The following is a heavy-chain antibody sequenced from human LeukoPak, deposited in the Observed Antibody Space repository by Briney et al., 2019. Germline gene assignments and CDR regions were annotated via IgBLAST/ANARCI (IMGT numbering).Heavy chain of an antibody. CDR1: GYTFTSYA. CDR2: MNPNSGNT. D-gene: IGHD5-12*01. Sequence: GASVKVSCKASGYTFTSYAMNWVRQAPGQGLEWMGWMNPNSGNTGYAQKFQGRVTITRNTSISTAYMELSSLRSEDTAVYYCARRKYSAYDLFDYWGQGTLVTVSS. J-gene: IGHJ4*02. CDR3: ARRKYSAYDLFDY. V-gene: IGHV1-8*03.